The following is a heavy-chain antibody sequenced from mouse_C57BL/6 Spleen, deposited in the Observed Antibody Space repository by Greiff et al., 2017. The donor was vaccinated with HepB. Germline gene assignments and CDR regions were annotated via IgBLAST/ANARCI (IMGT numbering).Heavy chain of an antibody. Sequence: VKLQESGAELVKPGASVKISCKASGYAFSSYWMNWVKQRPGKGLEWIGQIYPGDGDTNYNGKFKGKATLTADKSSSTAYMQLSSLTSEDSAVYFCARGDDGDFDVWGTGTTVTVSS. V-gene: IGHV1-80*01. CDR1: GYAFSSYW. D-gene: IGHD2-3*01. CDR3: ARGDDGDFDV. CDR2: IYPGDGDT. J-gene: IGHJ1*03.